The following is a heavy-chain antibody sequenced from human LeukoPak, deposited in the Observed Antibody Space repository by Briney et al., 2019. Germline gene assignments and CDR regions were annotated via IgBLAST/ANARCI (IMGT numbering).Heavy chain of an antibody. CDR1: GYSFTSYW. D-gene: IGHD2-2*01. V-gene: IGHV5-10-1*01. Sequence: GESLKISCKGSGYSFTSYWISWVRRMPGKGLEWMGRIDPSDSYTNYSPSFQGHVTISADKSISTAYLQWSSLKASDTAMYYCARGVKSTSCYEVRDWGQGTLVTVSS. CDR2: IDPSDSYT. CDR3: ARGVKSTSCYEVRD. J-gene: IGHJ4*02.